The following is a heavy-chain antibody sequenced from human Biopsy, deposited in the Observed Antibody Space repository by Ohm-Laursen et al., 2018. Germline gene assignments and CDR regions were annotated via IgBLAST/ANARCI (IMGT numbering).Heavy chain of an antibody. CDR3: AVQSVAHMKNFDY. CDR2: INAKTGDT. CDR1: GYTVTGYH. Sequence: SESVSCTLSGYTVTGYHVHWVRQAPGEGLEWMGWINAKTGDTNYAQKFQGNITMTKNTAMSRAYMEMSRLRFDDTAVYYCAVQSVAHMKNFDYWGQGTLVTVSS. D-gene: IGHD6-19*01. V-gene: IGHV1-2*02. J-gene: IGHJ4*02.